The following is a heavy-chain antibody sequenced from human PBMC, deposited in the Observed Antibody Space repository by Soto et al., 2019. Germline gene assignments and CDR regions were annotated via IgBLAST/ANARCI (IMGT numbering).Heavy chain of an antibody. CDR3: ARVAYSYGISRYYFDY. CDR2: ISYDGSNK. J-gene: IGHJ4*02. Sequence: GGSLRLSCAASGFTFSSYGMHWVRQAPGKGLEWVAVISYDGSNKYYADSVKGRFTISRDNSKNTLYLQMNSLRAEDTAVYYCARVAYSYGISRYYFDYWGQGTLVTVSS. V-gene: IGHV3-30*03. CDR1: GFTFSSYG. D-gene: IGHD5-18*01.